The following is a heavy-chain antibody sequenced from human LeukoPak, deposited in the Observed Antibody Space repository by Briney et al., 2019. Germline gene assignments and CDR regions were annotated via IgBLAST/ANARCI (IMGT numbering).Heavy chain of an antibody. V-gene: IGHV4-4*07. D-gene: IGHD6-19*01. CDR1: GGSISSYY. J-gene: IGHJ5*02. CDR3: ARGYSSGWWTRYNWFDP. Sequence: SETLSLTCTVSGGSISSYYWSWIRQPAGKGLEWIGRIYTSGSTNYNPSLKSRVTMSVDTSKNQFSLKLSSVTAADTAVYYCARGYSSGWWTRYNWFDPWGQGTLVTVSS. CDR2: IYTSGST.